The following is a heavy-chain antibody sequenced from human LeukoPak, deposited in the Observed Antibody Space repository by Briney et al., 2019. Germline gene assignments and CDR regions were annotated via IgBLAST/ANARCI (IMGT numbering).Heavy chain of an antibody. J-gene: IGHJ1*01. CDR2: ISWDGGST. CDR1: GFTFDDYT. V-gene: IGHV3-43*01. CDR3: AKGPLVVPAAARAEYFQH. Sequence: GGSLRLSCAASGFTFDDYTMHWVRQAPGKGLEWVSLISWDGGSTYYADSVKGRFTTSRDNSKNSLYLQMNSLRSEDTALYYCAKGPLVVPAAARAEYFQHWGQGTLVTVSS. D-gene: IGHD2-2*01.